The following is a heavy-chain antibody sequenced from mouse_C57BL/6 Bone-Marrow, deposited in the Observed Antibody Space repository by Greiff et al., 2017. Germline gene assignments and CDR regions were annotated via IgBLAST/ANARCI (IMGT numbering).Heavy chain of an antibody. Sequence: QVQLQQSGAELMKPGASVKLSCKATGYTFTGYWIEWVKQRPGHGLEWIGEILPGSGSTNYNEKFKGKATFTADPSSNTAYMQLSSLTTKDSAIYYCARNYDETWFAYWGQGTLVTVSA. V-gene: IGHV1-9*01. CDR3: ARNYDETWFAY. CDR2: ILPGSGST. J-gene: IGHJ3*01. CDR1: GYTFTGYW. D-gene: IGHD2-4*01.